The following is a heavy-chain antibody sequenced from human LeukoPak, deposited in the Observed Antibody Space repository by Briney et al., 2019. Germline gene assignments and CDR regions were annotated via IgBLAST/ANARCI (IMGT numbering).Heavy chain of an antibody. CDR2: ISGSGGST. J-gene: IGHJ3*02. CDR3: AKDTKVAVLFDSFDI. D-gene: IGHD6-19*01. Sequence: GGSLRLSCAASGFTFSSYAMSWVRQAPGKGLEWVSAISGSGGSTYYADSVKGRFTISRDNAKNSLSLQMNSLRAEDTAVYYCAKDTKVAVLFDSFDIWGLGTMVTVSS. V-gene: IGHV3-23*01. CDR1: GFTFSSYA.